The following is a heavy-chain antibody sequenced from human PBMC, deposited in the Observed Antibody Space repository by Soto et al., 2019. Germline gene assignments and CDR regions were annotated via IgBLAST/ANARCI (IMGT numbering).Heavy chain of an antibody. J-gene: IGHJ4*02. CDR3: ERPRYTARVKNSDY. V-gene: IGHV1-18*04. Sequence: ASVKVSCKASGYTFTSYGISWVRQAPGQGLECMGWISAYNGNTNYAQKLQGRVTMTTDTSTSTAYMELRSLRSDDTAVYYCERPRYTARVKNSDYCGQGTLVTVSA. CDR1: GYTFTSYG. CDR2: ISAYNGNT. D-gene: IGHD5-18*01.